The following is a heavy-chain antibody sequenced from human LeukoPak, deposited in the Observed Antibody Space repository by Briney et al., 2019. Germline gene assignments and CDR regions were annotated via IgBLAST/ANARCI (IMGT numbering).Heavy chain of an antibody. V-gene: IGHV3-23*01. CDR3: AKERGPRQALDY. Sequence: GGSLRLSCAASGLTFSSYGMTWVRQAPGKGLEWVSAINTNGGSTWYADSVKGRFTISRDNAKNALYMQMNSLRAEDTAVYYCAKERGPRQALDYWGQGTLVTVSS. CDR1: GLTFSSYG. D-gene: IGHD3-10*01. J-gene: IGHJ4*02. CDR2: INTNGGST.